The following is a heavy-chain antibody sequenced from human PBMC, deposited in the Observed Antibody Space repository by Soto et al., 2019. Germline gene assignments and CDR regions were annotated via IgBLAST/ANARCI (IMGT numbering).Heavy chain of an antibody. D-gene: IGHD1-7*01. CDR3: ARDGIGGTVFRGYLDY. CDR1: GGIFHGYG. J-gene: IGHJ4*02. Sequence: QEQLVASGGGVVQPGTSLRLSCAVPGGIFHGYGMHWVRQAPGKGLEWVAIIRFDGSNEEYADSVKGRFTISRDNSKNTLSLQMNTLGAEDTAVYSCARDGIGGTVFRGYLDYWGRGTVVTVSS. V-gene: IGHV3-33*01. CDR2: IRFDGSNE.